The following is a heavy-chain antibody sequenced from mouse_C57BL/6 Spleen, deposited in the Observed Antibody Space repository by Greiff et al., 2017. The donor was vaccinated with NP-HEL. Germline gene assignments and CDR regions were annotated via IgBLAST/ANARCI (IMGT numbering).Heavy chain of an antibody. D-gene: IGHD1-1*01. CDR1: GYAFSNYL. CDR3: ARRDYGSLFDY. Sequence: QVQLKQSGAELVRPGTSVKVSCKASGYAFSNYLIEWVKQRPGQGLEWIGVINPGSGGTNYNEKFKGKATLTADKSSSTAYMQLSSLTSEDSAVYFCARRDYGSLFDYWGQGTTLTVSS. J-gene: IGHJ2*01. V-gene: IGHV1-54*01. CDR2: INPGSGGT.